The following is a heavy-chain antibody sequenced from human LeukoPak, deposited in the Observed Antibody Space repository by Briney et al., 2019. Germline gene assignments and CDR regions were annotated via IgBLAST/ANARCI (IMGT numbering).Heavy chain of an antibody. CDR3: AREIEYSMDV. V-gene: IGHV6-1*01. Sequence: SQTLSLTCAISADSVSSNSATWNWIRQSPSRGLEWLGRTYYRATWYSDYAVSLKGRITINADTSKNQFSLQLNSVTPEDTAVYYCAREIEYSMDVWGQGTTVTVSS. D-gene: IGHD6-6*01. J-gene: IGHJ6*02. CDR2: TYYRATWYS. CDR1: ADSVSSNSAT.